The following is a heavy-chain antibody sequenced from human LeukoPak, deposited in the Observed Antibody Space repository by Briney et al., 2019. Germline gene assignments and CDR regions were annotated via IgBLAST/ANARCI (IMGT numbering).Heavy chain of an antibody. CDR1: GGTFSSYA. V-gene: IGHV1-46*01. Sequence: ASVKVSCTASGGTFSSYAISWVRQAPGQGLEWMGIINPSGGSTSYAQKFQGRVTMTRDTSTSTVYMELSSLRSEDTAVYYCARDLRSGLHFDYWGQGTLVTVSS. CDR3: ARDLRSGLHFDY. CDR2: INPSGGST. J-gene: IGHJ4*02. D-gene: IGHD2-15*01.